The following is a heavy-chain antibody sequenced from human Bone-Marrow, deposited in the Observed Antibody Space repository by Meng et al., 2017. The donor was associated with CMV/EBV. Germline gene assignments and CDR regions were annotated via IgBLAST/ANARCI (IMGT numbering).Heavy chain of an antibody. J-gene: IGHJ6*02. CDR2: IGTAGDT. Sequence: GGSLRLSCAASGFTFSSYDMHWVRQGTGKGLEWVSAIGTAGDTYYPGTVKGRFTISRENAKNSLYPQTNSLRAGDTAVYYCARSLSGRGDYYYGMDVCGQGTTVTVSS. CDR3: ARSLSGRGDYYYGMDV. CDR1: GFTFSSYD. V-gene: IGHV3-13*01.